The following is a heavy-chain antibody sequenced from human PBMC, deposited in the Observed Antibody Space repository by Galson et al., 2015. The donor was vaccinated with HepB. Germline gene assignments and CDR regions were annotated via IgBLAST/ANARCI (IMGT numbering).Heavy chain of an antibody. D-gene: IGHD1-26*01. V-gene: IGHV3-21*01. J-gene: IGHJ3*02. CDR1: GFTFSSYS. CDR3: ARVGYSGSYLDAFDI. Sequence: SLRLSCAASGFTFSSYSMNWVRQAPGKGLEWASSISSSSSYIYYADSVKGRFTISRDNAKNSLYLQMNSLRAEDTAVYYCARVGYSGSYLDAFDIWGQGTMVTVSS. CDR2: ISSSSSYI.